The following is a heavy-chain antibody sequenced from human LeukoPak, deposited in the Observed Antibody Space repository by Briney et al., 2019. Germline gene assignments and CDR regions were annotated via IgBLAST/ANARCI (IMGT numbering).Heavy chain of an antibody. CDR1: GFTFSSYW. J-gene: IGHJ4*02. D-gene: IGHD1-26*01. CDR2: INSDGSST. Sequence: GGSLRLSCLASGFTFSSYWMHWVRQAPGNGLVWVSRINSDGSSTNYADSVKGRFTISRDNAKNTLYLQVNSLRAEDTAVYYCARVGATTWYWGQGTLVTVSS. CDR3: ARVGATTWY. V-gene: IGHV3-74*01.